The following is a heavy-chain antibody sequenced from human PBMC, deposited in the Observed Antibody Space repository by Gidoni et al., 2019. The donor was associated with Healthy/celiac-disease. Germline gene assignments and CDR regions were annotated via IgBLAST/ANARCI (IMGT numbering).Heavy chain of an antibody. D-gene: IGHD2-15*01. CDR1: GYSFTSYW. V-gene: IGHV5-51*01. CDR3: ARPVVAATGYFDL. Sequence: EVQLVQSGAEVKKPGESLKISCKGSGYSFTSYWSGWVRQMPGRGLEWMGIIYPGDADTRYSPSFQGQVTISADKSISTAYLQWSSLKASDTAMYYCARPVVAATGYFDLWGRGTLVTVSA. CDR2: IYPGDADT. J-gene: IGHJ2*01.